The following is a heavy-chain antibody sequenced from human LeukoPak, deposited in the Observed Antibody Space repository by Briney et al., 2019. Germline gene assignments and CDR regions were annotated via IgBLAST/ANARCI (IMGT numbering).Heavy chain of an antibody. Sequence: GGSLRLSCKASTFTFAHYAMSWVRQAPGKGPEWVSSISSSSSYIYYADSVKGRFTISRDNAKNSLYLQMNSLRAEDTAVYYCARDPHDSSGSWGQGTLVTVSS. CDR1: TFTFAHYA. D-gene: IGHD3-22*01. J-gene: IGHJ4*02. V-gene: IGHV3-21*01. CDR2: ISSSSSYI. CDR3: ARDPHDSSGS.